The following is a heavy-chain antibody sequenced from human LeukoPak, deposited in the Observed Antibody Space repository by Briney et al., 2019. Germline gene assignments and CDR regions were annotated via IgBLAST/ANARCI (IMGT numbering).Heavy chain of an antibody. Sequence: SETLSLTCAVSGYSISSGYYWGWIRQPPGKGLEWIGSIYHSGSTYYNPSLKSRVTISVDTSENQFSLKLSSVTAADTAVYYCAREPPLTGTAAAEPSDWFDPWGQGTLVTVSS. CDR3: AREPPLTGTAAAEPSDWFDP. CDR2: IYHSGST. J-gene: IGHJ5*02. CDR1: GYSISSGYY. V-gene: IGHV4-38-2*02. D-gene: IGHD6-13*01.